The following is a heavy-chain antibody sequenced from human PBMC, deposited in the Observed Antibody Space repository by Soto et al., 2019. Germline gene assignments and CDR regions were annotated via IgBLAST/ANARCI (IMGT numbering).Heavy chain of an antibody. CDR2: IRSGGNT. J-gene: IGHJ6*02. CDR3: VGENYYYGMDV. Sequence: GGSLRLSCAASGFTVSTDWMYWVRQAPGKGLEWVSVIRSGGNTYYADSVEGRFTISRDNSKNTVYLQMNSLRAEDTAVYYCVGENYYYGMDVWGQGTTVTVSS. V-gene: IGHV3-66*01. CDR1: GFTVSTDW.